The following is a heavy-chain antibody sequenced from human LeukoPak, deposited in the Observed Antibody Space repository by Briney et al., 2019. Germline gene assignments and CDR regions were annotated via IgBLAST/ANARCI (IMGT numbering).Heavy chain of an antibody. Sequence: GGSLRLSFAASGFTFSDYYMSWIRQAPGKGLEWVSYISSSGSTIYYADSVKGRFTISRDNAKNSLYLQMNSLRAEDTAVYYCARDPLADIVVVPASGGLDPWGQGTLVTVSS. V-gene: IGHV3-11*04. CDR1: GFTFSDYY. J-gene: IGHJ5*02. CDR2: ISSSGSTI. CDR3: ARDPLADIVVVPASGGLDP. D-gene: IGHD2-2*01.